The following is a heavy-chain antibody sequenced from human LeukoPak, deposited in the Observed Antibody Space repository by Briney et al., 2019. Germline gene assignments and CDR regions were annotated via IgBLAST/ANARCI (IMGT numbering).Heavy chain of an antibody. D-gene: IGHD4-17*01. V-gene: IGHV1-69*05. Sequence: GSSVKVSCKAFGGTFSSYAISWVRQAPGQGLEWMGRIIPIFGTANYAQKFQGRVTITTDESTSTAYMELSSLRSEDTAVYYCARDTVTTEYYFDYWGQGTLATVSS. CDR3: ARDTVTTEYYFDY. CDR2: IIPIFGTA. J-gene: IGHJ4*02. CDR1: GGTFSSYA.